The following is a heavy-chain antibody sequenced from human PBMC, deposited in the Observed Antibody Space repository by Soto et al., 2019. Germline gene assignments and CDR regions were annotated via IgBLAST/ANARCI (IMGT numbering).Heavy chain of an antibody. CDR1: GGSVSSSSYY. CDR2: VYYSGST. V-gene: IGHV4-39*01. J-gene: IGHJ4*02. CDR3: GRREGLATISYYFDY. D-gene: IGHD3-9*01. Sequence: QLQLQESGPGLVKPSETLSLTCTVSGGSVSSSSYYWGWVRQPPGKGLEWIGSVYYSGSTYYNLSLESRVTISVDKSTNQFSLKLMSLSAADTAVYYCGRREGLATISYYFDYWGQGALVTVSS.